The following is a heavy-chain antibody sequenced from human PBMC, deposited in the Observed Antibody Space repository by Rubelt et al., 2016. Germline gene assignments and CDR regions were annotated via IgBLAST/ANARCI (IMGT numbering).Heavy chain of an antibody. CDR3: VKDLEETWFGDQIKGAFDY. V-gene: IGHV3-64D*09. CDR1: GFTFSSYA. D-gene: IGHD3-10*01. J-gene: IGHJ4*02. Sequence: EVQLVESGGGVVRPGGSLRLSCSASGFTFSSYAMHWVRQAPGKGLEYVSAISSNGGSTYYADSVKGRFTISRDNSKNTLYLQMSSLRAEDTAVYYCVKDLEETWFGDQIKGAFDYWGQGTLVTVSS. CDR2: ISSNGGST.